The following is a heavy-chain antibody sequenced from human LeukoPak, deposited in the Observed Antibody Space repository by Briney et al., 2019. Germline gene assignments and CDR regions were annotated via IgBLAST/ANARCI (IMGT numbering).Heavy chain of an antibody. D-gene: IGHD3-10*01. CDR2: ISSNGGST. J-gene: IGHJ4*02. CDR3: AKASPMVRGVIAVRKDGGNFDY. CDR1: GFTFSSYA. Sequence: GGSLRLSCAATGFTFSSYAMHWVRQAPGKGLEYVSAISSNGGSTYYANSVKGRFTISRDNSKNTLYLQMNSLRAEDTAVYYCAKASPMVRGVIAVRKDGGNFDYWGQGTLVTVSS. V-gene: IGHV3-64*01.